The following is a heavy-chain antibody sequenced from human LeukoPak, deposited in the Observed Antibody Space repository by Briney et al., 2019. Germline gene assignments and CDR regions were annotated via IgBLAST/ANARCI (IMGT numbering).Heavy chain of an antibody. CDR2: IYYNGRT. J-gene: IGHJ3*01. CDR1: GESLGSSTYY. D-gene: IGHD4/OR15-4a*01. CDR3: AKDYGGGSGNAFDS. Sequence: SETLSLTCTASGESLGSSTYYWGWIRQAPGRELEWIGSIYYNGRTYHNPSLRSRVAISADMSKDQFSLKLTSVTAADTAIYYCAKDYGGGSGNAFDSWGQGIMVIVSS. V-gene: IGHV4-39*07.